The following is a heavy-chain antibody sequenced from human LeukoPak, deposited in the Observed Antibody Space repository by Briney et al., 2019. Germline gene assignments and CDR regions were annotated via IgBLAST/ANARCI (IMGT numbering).Heavy chain of an antibody. Sequence: PSETLSLTCTVSGGSISSYYWNWIRQAAGKGLEWIGRIKTSESTNYNPSLKSRVTMSVDTSKNQFSLMLRSVTAADTAVYYCARTINYYDSTGYYPYLDYWGQGTLVTVSS. CDR3: ARTINYYDSTGYYPYLDY. CDR1: GGSISSYY. D-gene: IGHD3-22*01. CDR2: IKTSEST. J-gene: IGHJ4*02. V-gene: IGHV4-4*07.